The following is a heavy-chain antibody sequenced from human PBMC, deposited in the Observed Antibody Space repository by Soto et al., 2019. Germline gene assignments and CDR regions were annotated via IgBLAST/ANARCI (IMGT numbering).Heavy chain of an antibody. D-gene: IGHD1-7*01. CDR2: INHSGST. V-gene: IGHV4-34*01. CDR1: GVSFSGYY. J-gene: IGHJ6*03. Sequence: PSETLSLTCAVYGVSFSGYYCSCIRQPPGKGLEWIGEINHSGSTNYNPSLKSRVTISVDTSKNQFSLKLSSVTAADTAVYDCARGLDNWYYGKGYRHVWGKGTTVTVSS. CDR3: ARGLDNWYYGKGYRHV.